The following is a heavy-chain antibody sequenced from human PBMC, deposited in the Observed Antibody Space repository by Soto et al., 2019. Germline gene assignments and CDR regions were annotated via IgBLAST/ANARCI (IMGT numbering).Heavy chain of an antibody. J-gene: IGHJ3*02. V-gene: IGHV6-1*01. CDR3: AAQARYCTNGVCPNAFDI. D-gene: IGHD2-8*01. Sequence: PSQTLSLTCAISGDSVSSNSAAWNWIRQSPSRGLEWLGRTYYRSKWYNDYAVSVKSRITINPDTSKNQFSLQLNSVTPEDTAVYYCAAQARYCTNGVCPNAFDICGQGTMVTGSS. CDR1: GDSVSSNSAA. CDR2: TYYRSKWYN.